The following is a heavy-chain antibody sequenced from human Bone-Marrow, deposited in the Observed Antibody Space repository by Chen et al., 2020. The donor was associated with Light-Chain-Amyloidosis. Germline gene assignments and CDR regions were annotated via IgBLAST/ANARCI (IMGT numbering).Heavy chain of an antibody. J-gene: IGHJ4*02. V-gene: IGHV5-51*01. D-gene: IGHD5-12*01. CDR2: IYPDDSDA. Sequence: EVQLEQSGPEVKKPGESLKISCKGSGYTFPNYWIGWVRQMPGKGLEWMGAIYPDDSDARYSPSFEGQVTISADKSITTADLQWRSLKASDTAMYYCARRRDGYNFDYWGQGTLVTVSS. CDR3: ARRRDGYNFDY. CDR1: GYTFPNYW.